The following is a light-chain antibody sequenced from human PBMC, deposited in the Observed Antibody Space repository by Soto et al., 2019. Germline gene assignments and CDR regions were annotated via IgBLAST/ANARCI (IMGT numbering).Light chain of an antibody. CDR2: EVS. V-gene: IGLV2-14*01. Sequence: PASVSGSPGQSITISCTGYIHYDFVSWYQQHPGTAPKLVIYEVSNRPSGTSDRFSGSKSGHTASLTISGLQTEDEAVYYCGSYTSSSNYVFGTGTKV. CDR3: GSYTSSSNYV. J-gene: IGLJ1*01. CDR1: IHYDF.